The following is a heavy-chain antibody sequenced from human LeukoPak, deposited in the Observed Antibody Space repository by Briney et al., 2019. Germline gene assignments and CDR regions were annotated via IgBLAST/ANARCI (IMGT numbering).Heavy chain of an antibody. CDR3: AKDLVTPMVRGVSEF. CDR1: GFTVSSNY. V-gene: IGHV3-53*01. D-gene: IGHD3-10*01. CDR2: IYSGGST. Sequence: QSGGSLRLSCAASGFTVSSNYMSWVRQAPGKGLEWVSVIYSGGSTYYADSVKGRFTISRDNSKNTLYLQMNSLRAEDTAVYYCAKDLVTPMVRGVSEFWGQGTLVTVSS. J-gene: IGHJ4*02.